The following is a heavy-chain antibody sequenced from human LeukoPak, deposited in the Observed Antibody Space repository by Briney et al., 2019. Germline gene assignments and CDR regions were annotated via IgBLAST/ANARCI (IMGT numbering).Heavy chain of an antibody. CDR3: ASLGGYSGYDWDWFDP. Sequence: SETLSLTCAVYGGSFSGYYWSWIRQPPGKGLEWIGEINHSGSTNYNPSLKSRVTISVDASKNQFSLKLSPVTAADTAVYYCASLGGYSGYDWDWFDPWGQGTLVTVSS. V-gene: IGHV4-34*01. CDR2: INHSGST. CDR1: GGSFSGYY. D-gene: IGHD5-12*01. J-gene: IGHJ5*02.